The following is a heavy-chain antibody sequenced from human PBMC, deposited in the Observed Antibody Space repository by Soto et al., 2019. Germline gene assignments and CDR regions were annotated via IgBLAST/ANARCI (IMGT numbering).Heavy chain of an antibody. CDR3: ARGPQSGDTPMVRSYFDS. D-gene: IGHD5-18*01. CDR1: GFTFSSYG. CDR2: IFDYGST. V-gene: IGHV3-30*19. J-gene: IGHJ4*02. Sequence: QVQLVESGGGVVQPGRSLRLSCAASGFTFSSYGMHWVRQAPGKGLEWVAVIFDYGSTYYADSVKGRFTISRDDSRNTLFLHMNSLRAEDTAVYYCARGPQSGDTPMVRSYFDSWGQGTLVTVSS.